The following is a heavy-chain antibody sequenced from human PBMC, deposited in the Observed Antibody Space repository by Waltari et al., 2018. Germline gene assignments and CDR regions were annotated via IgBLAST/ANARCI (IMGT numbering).Heavy chain of an antibody. V-gene: IGHV4-34*01. CDR3: ARGTDHAKCHH. J-gene: IGHJ5*02. CDR1: GGSFSGYF. D-gene: IGHD2-21*02. CDR2: IHPSGST. Sequence: QVQLQQWGAGLLKPSETLSRTSAVYGGSFSGYFWNWIRRPPGKGLEWIGEIHPSGSTTYNPSLESRVTMSVDTSKNQFSLKLRSVTAADTAVYYCARGTDHAKCHHWGQGTLVTVDS.